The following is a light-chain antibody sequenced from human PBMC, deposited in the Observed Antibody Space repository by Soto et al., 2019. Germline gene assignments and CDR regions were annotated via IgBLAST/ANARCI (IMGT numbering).Light chain of an antibody. CDR2: EVN. V-gene: IGLV2-8*01. J-gene: IGLJ2*01. Sequence: QSVLTQPPSASGSPGQSVTISCTGTSSDVGGYNYVSWYQHHPGKAPKLMIYEVNTRPSGVPDRFTGSKSGNTASLTVSGLQAEDEADYYCSSYGGSNNVVFGGGTQLTVL. CDR3: SSYGGSNNVV. CDR1: SSDVGGYNY.